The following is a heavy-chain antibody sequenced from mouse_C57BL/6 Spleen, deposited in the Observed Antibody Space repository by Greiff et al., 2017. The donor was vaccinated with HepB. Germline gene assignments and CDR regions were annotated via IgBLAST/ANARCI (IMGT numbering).Heavy chain of an antibody. Sequence: QVQLQQSGAELVKPGASVKISCKASGYAFSSYWMNWVKQRPGKGLEWIGQIYPGDGDTNYNGKFKGKATLTADKSSSTAYMQLSSLTSEDSAVYFCASPSYSSYAMDYWGQGTSVTVSS. CDR3: ASPSYSSYAMDY. CDR2: IYPGDGDT. CDR1: GYAFSSYW. V-gene: IGHV1-80*01. J-gene: IGHJ4*01. D-gene: IGHD1-1*01.